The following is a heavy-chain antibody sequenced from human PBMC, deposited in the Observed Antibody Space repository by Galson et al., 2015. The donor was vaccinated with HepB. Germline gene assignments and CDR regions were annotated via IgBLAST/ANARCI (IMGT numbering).Heavy chain of an antibody. D-gene: IGHD6-19*01. CDR3: SKGLLVYYGMDV. CDR1: GGSISSRSYY. V-gene: IGHV4-39*07. CDR2: IYSGGST. Sequence: LSLTCTVSGGSISSRSYYWAWIRQPPGKGLEWIGNIYSGGSTHYNPSLKSRVTISVDTSKNQFSLKMSSVTAADTAVYYCSKGLLVYYGMDVWGQGTTVTVSS. J-gene: IGHJ6*02.